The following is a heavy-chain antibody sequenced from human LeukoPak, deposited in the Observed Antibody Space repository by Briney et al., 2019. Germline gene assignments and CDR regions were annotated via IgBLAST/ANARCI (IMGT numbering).Heavy chain of an antibody. Sequence: PSETLSLTCTVSGGSISSYYWSWIRQPPGKGLEWIGYIYYSGSTNYNPSLKSRVTMSLDTSKNQFSLNLSSVTDADTAVYYCASHIVTTTAVDYWGQGTLVTVSS. V-gene: IGHV4-59*08. CDR2: IYYSGST. CDR1: GGSISSYY. J-gene: IGHJ4*02. CDR3: ASHIVTTTAVDY. D-gene: IGHD5-18*01.